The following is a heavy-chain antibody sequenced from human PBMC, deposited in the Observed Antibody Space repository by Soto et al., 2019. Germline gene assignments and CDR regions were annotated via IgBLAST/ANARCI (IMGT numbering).Heavy chain of an antibody. CDR3: ARHYYGSGSYYYWFDP. J-gene: IGHJ5*02. D-gene: IGHD3-10*01. V-gene: IGHV1-18*01. CDR1: GYTFMSYG. CDR2: ISGYNGNR. Sequence: QVQLVQSGAEVKTPGASVKVSCKTSGYTFMSYGITWVRQAPGQGLEWMGWISGYNGNRGFAQRFQGRVTLTTDTSTSTASMELTSLRDDDTAVYYCARHYYGSGSYYYWFDPWGQGTLVTVSS.